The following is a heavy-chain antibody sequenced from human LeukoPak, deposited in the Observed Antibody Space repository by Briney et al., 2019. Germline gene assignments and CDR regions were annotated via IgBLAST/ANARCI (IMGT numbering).Heavy chain of an antibody. J-gene: IGHJ4*02. Sequence: PGGSLRLSCAASGFTFSSYAMSWVRQAPGKGMEWVSAISGSGGSTFYADSVKGRFTISRDNAENLLYLQMNSLRAEDTAVYYCTRDQEGSDYWGQGTLVTVSS. CDR1: GFTFSSYA. CDR3: TRDQEGSDY. CDR2: ISGSGGST. V-gene: IGHV3-23*01.